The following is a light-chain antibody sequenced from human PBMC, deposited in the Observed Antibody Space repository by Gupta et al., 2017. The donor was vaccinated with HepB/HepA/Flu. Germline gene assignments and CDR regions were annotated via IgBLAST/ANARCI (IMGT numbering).Light chain of an antibody. V-gene: IGKV2-28*01. CDR2: LGS. Sequence: DIVMTQSPLSLPVTPGEPASISCRSSQSLLHSNGYNYLDWYLQKPGQSPQLLIYLGSNRASGVPDRFSGSGSGTDFTLKISRVEAVDVGVYYCMQALQTPWTFGQGTKVEIK. J-gene: IGKJ1*01. CDR1: QSLLHSNGYNY. CDR3: MQALQTPWT.